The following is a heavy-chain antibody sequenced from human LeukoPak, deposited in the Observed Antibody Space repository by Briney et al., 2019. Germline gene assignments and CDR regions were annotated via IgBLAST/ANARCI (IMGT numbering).Heavy chain of an antibody. CDR1: GGTFSSYA. CDR2: IIPIFGTA. V-gene: IGHV1-69*05. Sequence: SVKVSCKASGGTFSSYAISWVRQAPGQGLEWMGGIIPIFGTANYAQKLQGRVTITTDESTSKAYMELSRLRSEDTAVYYCARDCPDILTGYATYNWFDPWGQGTLVTVSS. D-gene: IGHD3-9*01. CDR3: ARDCPDILTGYATYNWFDP. J-gene: IGHJ5*02.